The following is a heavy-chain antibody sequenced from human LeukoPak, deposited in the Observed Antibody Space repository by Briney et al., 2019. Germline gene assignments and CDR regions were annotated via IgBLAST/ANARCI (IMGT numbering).Heavy chain of an antibody. J-gene: IGHJ4*02. CDR3: ASSLAYCGGDCSPPDY. D-gene: IGHD2-21*02. V-gene: IGHV1-46*01. CDR1: GYTFTGYY. Sequence: GASVKVSCKASGYTFTGYYMHWVRQAPGQGLEWMGIINPSGGSTSYAQKFQGRVTMTRDTSTSTVYMELSSLRSEDTAVYYCASSLAYCGGDCSPPDYWGQGTLVTVSS. CDR2: INPSGGST.